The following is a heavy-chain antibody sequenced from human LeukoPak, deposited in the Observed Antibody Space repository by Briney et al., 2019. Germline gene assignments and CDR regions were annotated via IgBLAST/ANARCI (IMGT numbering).Heavy chain of an antibody. CDR3: ARSIAAADDY. D-gene: IGHD6-13*01. V-gene: IGHV4-38-2*01. CDR2: IYHSGST. Sequence: SETLSLTCAVSGYSISSGYYWGWIRQPPGKGLEWIGSIYHSGSTYHNPSLKSRVTISVDTSKNQFSLKLISVTAADTAVYYCARSIAAADDYWGQGTLVTVSS. J-gene: IGHJ4*02. CDR1: GYSISSGYY.